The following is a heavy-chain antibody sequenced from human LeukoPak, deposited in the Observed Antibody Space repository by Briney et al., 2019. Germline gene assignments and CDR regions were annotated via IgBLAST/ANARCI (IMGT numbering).Heavy chain of an antibody. J-gene: IGHJ4*02. CDR1: GFTFSSYW. Sequence: GGSLRLSCAASGFTFSSYWMHWVRQAPGKGLVWVSRINSDGNTTNYADSVKGRFTISRENAKNSLYLQMNTLRAEDTAIYYCATFSGAHHKTFDSWGQGTLVTVSS. CDR2: INSDGNTT. CDR3: ATFSGAHHKTFDS. D-gene: IGHD1-14*01. V-gene: IGHV3-74*01.